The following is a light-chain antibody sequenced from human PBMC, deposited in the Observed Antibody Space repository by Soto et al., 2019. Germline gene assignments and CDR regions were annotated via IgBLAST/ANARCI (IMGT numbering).Light chain of an antibody. J-gene: IGKJ1*01. Sequence: DIVLTQSPGSLSLSPGERATLSCRASQSVTSSYLAWYQHKPGQAPRLIIYGASTRATGIPDRFSGSGSGTDFTLTLSRLEPEDFAVYYCQQYGTSPWTFGQGTKVEIK. CDR1: QSVTSSY. V-gene: IGKV3-20*01. CDR2: GAS. CDR3: QQYGTSPWT.